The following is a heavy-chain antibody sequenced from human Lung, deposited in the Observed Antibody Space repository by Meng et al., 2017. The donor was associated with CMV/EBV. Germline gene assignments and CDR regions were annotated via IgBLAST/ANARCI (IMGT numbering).Heavy chain of an antibody. CDR1: GFTFNNYW. V-gene: IGHV3-74*01. CDR3: ARGCTNTNCYKSDFDY. D-gene: IGHD2-2*02. J-gene: IGHJ4*02. CDR2: INGDGSST. Sequence: SCASSGFTFNNYWMHWVRQAPGKGLLWVSRINGDGSSTTYADSVKGRFTISRDNAKNTLYLQMNSLRAEDTAVYYCARGCTNTNCYKSDFDYWGQGXLVTVSS.